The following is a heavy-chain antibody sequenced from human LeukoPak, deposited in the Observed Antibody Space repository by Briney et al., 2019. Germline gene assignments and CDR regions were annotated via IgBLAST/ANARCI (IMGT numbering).Heavy chain of an antibody. Sequence: ASVKVSCKVSGYTFTSYGISWVRQAPGQGLEWMGWISAYNGNTNYAQKLQGRVTMTTDTSTSTAYMELRSLRSDDTAVYYCAGSYCSSNSCYDLYNWFDPWGQVTLVTVSS. CDR3: AGSYCSSNSCYDLYNWFDP. CDR1: GYTFTSYG. V-gene: IGHV1-18*01. D-gene: IGHD2-2*01. J-gene: IGHJ5*02. CDR2: ISAYNGNT.